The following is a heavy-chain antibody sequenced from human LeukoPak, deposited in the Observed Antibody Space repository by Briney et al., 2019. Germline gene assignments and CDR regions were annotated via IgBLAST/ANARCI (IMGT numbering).Heavy chain of an antibody. J-gene: IGHJ4*02. V-gene: IGHV4-34*01. D-gene: IGHD5-18*01. CDR2: INHSGST. Sequence: SETLSLTCAVYGGSFSGYYWSWIRQPPGKGLEWIGEINHSGSTNYNPSLKSRVTISVDTSKNQFSLKLSPVTAADTAVYYCARQGGYSYAFLDYWGQGTLVTVSS. CDR3: ARQGGYSYAFLDY. CDR1: GGSFSGYY.